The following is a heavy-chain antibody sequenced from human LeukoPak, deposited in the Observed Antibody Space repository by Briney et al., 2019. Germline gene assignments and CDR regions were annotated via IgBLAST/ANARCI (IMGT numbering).Heavy chain of an antibody. CDR1: GGSFSGYY. D-gene: IGHD6-19*01. CDR3: ASSSGWYRGCY. V-gene: IGHV4-34*01. CDR2: INHSGST. J-gene: IGHJ4*02. Sequence: SETLSLTCAVYGGSFSGYYWSWIRQPPGKGLEWIGEINHSGSTNYNPSLKSRVTISVDTSKNQFSLKLSSVTAADTAVYYCASSSGWYRGCYWGQGTLVTVSS.